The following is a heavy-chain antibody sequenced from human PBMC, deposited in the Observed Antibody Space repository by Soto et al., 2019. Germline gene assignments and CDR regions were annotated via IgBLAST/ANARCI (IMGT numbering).Heavy chain of an antibody. CDR2: IIPIPGTA. J-gene: IGHJ6*02. Sequence: QVQLVQSGAEVKKPGSSVKVSCKASGGTFSSYAISWVRQAPGQGLEWMGGIIPIPGTANYAQKFQGRVTITADESTSTAYMELSSLRSADTAVYYCARSQGSSTSLAIYYYYYYGMDVWGQGTTVTVSS. CDR3: ARSQGSSTSLAIYYYYYYGMDV. V-gene: IGHV1-69*01. CDR1: GGTFSSYA. D-gene: IGHD2-2*01.